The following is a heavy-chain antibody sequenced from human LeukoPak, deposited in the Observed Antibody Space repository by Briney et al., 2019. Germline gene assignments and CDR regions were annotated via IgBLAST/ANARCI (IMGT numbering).Heavy chain of an antibody. D-gene: IGHD5-12*01. V-gene: IGHV3-30-3*01. CDR1: GFTFSSYA. J-gene: IGHJ4*02. Sequence: GGSLRLSCAASGFTFSSYAMHWVRQAPGKGLEWVAVISYDGSNKYYADSVKGRFTISRDNSKKMVYLQLNSLRTEDTAIYYCAKDTDDYLLDWGQGTLVTVSS. CDR3: AKDTDDYLLD. CDR2: ISYDGSNK.